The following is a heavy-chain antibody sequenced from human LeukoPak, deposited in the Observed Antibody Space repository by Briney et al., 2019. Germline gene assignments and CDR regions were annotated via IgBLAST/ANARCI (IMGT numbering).Heavy chain of an antibody. V-gene: IGHV4-31*03. CDR3: ARAKDYGSRSPVYYFDY. J-gene: IGHJ4*02. CDR1: GGSISSGGYY. D-gene: IGHD3-10*01. CDR2: IYYSGST. Sequence: SETLSLTCIVSGGSISSGGYYWSWIRQHPGKGLEWIGYIYYSGSTYYNPSLKSRVTISVDTSKNHFSLKLSSVTAADTAVYYCARAKDYGSRSPVYYFDYWGQGTLVTVSS.